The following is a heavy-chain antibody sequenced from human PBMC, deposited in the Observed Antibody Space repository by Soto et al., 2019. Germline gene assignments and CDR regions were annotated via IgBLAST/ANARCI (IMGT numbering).Heavy chain of an antibody. Sequence: QAQLVQSGAEVKKPGSSVKVSCKASGGTFSSYAISWVRQAPGQGLEWMGGIIPIFGTANYAQKFQGRVTITADESTSTAYMELSSLRSEDTAVYYCARAQPISTSHRMYWFDPWGQGTLVTVSS. CDR3: ARAQPISTSHRMYWFDP. D-gene: IGHD2-2*01. CDR2: IIPIFGTA. CDR1: GGTFSSYA. J-gene: IGHJ5*02. V-gene: IGHV1-69*12.